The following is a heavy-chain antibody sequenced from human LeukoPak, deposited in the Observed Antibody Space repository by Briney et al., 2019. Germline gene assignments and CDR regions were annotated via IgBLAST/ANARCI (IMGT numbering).Heavy chain of an antibody. V-gene: IGHV1-69*13. Sequence: SVKVSCKASGGTFSSYAISWVRQAPGQGLEWMGGIIPIFGTANYAQKFQGRVTITVDESTSIAYMELSSLRSEDTAVYYCARDGDSSGYYRPYNWFDPWGQGTLVTVSS. CDR1: GGTFSSYA. D-gene: IGHD3-22*01. CDR2: IIPIFGTA. CDR3: ARDGDSSGYYRPYNWFDP. J-gene: IGHJ5*02.